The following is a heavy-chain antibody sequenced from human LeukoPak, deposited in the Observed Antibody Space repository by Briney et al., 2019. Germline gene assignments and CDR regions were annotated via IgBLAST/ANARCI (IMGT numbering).Heavy chain of an antibody. CDR1: GFTFSSYW. J-gene: IGHJ3*02. D-gene: IGHD3-9*01. Sequence: PGGSLRLSCAASGFTFSSYWMSWVRQAPGKGLEWVANIKQDGSEKYYVDSVKGRFTISRDNAKNSLYLQMNSLRAEDTAVYYCARTPVESRGYFDWLEDRDAFDIWGQGTTVTVSS. CDR3: ARTPVESRGYFDWLEDRDAFDI. V-gene: IGHV3-7*01. CDR2: IKQDGSEK.